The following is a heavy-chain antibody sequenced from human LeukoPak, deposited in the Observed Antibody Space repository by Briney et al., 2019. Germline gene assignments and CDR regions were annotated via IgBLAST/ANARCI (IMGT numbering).Heavy chain of an antibody. J-gene: IGHJ4*02. V-gene: IGHV2-70*01. CDR3: ARGAVAGGSFDY. CDR1: GFSLSTSGMC. Sequence: SGPAQVKPTQTLTLTCTFSGFSLSTSGMCVSWIRQPPGKALEWLALIDWDDDKYYSTSLKTRHTISKDTSKNQVVLTMTNMDPVDTATYYCARGAVAGGSFDYWDQGTLVTVSS. D-gene: IGHD6-19*01. CDR2: IDWDDDK.